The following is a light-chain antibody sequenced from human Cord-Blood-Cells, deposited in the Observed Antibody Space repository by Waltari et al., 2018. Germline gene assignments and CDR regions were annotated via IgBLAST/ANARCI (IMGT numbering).Light chain of an antibody. CDR1: SSDVGSYNL. V-gene: IGLV2-23*01. J-gene: IGLJ3*02. CDR3: CSDAGSSTWV. Sequence: QSALTQPASVSGSPGQSITISCTGTSSDVGSYNLVSWYQQHPGKAPKLMIYEGSKRPSGVPNRFSGSKSGNTASLTISGLQAEDEADYYCCSDAGSSTWVFGGGTKLTVL. CDR2: EGS.